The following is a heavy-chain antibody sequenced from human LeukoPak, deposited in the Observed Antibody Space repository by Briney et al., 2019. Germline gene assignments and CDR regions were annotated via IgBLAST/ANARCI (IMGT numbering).Heavy chain of an antibody. CDR2: INPNSGGT. CDR3: ARAAVGRDGYNRKGDYFDY. J-gene: IGHJ4*02. D-gene: IGHD5-24*01. CDR1: GYTFTGYY. V-gene: IGHV1-2*04. Sequence: ASVKVSCKASGYTFTGYYMRWVRQAPGQGLEWMGWINPNSGGTNYAQKFQGWVTMTRDTSISTAYMELSRLRSDDTAVYYCARAAVGRDGYNRKGDYFDYWGQGTLVTVSP.